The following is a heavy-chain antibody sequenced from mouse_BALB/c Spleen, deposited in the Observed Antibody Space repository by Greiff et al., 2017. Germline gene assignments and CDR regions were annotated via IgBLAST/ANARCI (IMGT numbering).Heavy chain of an antibody. CDR1: GFTFSSFG. CDR2: ISSGSSTI. V-gene: IGHV5-17*02. CDR3: AREFHYYGDLYYFDY. J-gene: IGHJ2*01. D-gene: IGHD1-2*01. Sequence: EVNLVESGGGLVQPGGSRKLSCAASGFTFSSFGMHWVRQAPEKGLEWVAYISSGSSTIYYADTVKGRFTISRDNPKNTLFLQMTSLRSEDTAMYYCAREFHYYGDLYYFDYWGQGTTLTVSS.